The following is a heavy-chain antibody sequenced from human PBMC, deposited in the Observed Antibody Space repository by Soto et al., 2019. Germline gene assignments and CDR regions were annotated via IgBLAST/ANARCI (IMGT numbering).Heavy chain of an antibody. CDR2: INPNSGGT. J-gene: IGHJ5*02. Sequence: GASVKVSCKASGYTFTGYYMHWVRQAPGQGLEWMGWINPNSGGTNYAQKFQGWVTMTRDTSISTAYMELSRLRSDDTAVYYCARSLSRQQLVSWFDPWGQGTLVTVSS. V-gene: IGHV1-2*04. D-gene: IGHD6-13*01. CDR3: ARSLSRQQLVSWFDP. CDR1: GYTFTGYY.